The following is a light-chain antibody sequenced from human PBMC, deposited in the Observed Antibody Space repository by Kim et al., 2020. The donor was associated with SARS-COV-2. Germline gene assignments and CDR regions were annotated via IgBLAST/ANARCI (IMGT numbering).Light chain of an antibody. Sequence: GDRVTITCQASKDISKSLNWYQQKPGKAPKLLINDASVLEAGVPSRFGGSGSGTDFTLTIHSLQPEDFATYYCQHYDDLPTFTFGPGTKVDIK. CDR3: QHYDDLPTFT. CDR2: DAS. J-gene: IGKJ3*01. V-gene: IGKV1-33*01. CDR1: KDISKS.